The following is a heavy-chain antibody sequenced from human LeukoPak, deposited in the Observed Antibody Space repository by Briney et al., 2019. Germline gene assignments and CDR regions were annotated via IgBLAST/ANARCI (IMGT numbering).Heavy chain of an antibody. D-gene: IGHD6-19*01. CDR2: INWNGGST. J-gene: IGHJ4*02. CDR3: ARVGSRGSGWSAYYFDY. V-gene: IGHV3-20*04. CDR1: GFTFDDYG. Sequence: GGSLRLSCAASGFTFDDYGMSWVRQAPGKGLEWVSGINWNGGSTGYADSVRGRFTISRDNAKNSLYLQMNSLRAEDTALYYCARVGSRGSGWSAYYFDYWGQGTLVTVSS.